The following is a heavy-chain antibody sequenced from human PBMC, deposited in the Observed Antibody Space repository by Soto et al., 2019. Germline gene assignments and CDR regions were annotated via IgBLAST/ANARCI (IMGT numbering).Heavy chain of an antibody. CDR2: INAGNGNT. J-gene: IGHJ4*02. D-gene: IGHD5-18*01. CDR1: GYTFTSYA. CDR3: ARDFLIHNTAMAESLDY. Sequence: QVQLVQSGAEVKKPGASVKVSCKASGYTFTSYAMHWVRQAPGQRLEWMGWINAGNGNTKYSQKFQGRVTITRDTSASTAYMELSSLRSEDTAVYYCARDFLIHNTAMAESLDYGGQGTLVTVSS. V-gene: IGHV1-3*01.